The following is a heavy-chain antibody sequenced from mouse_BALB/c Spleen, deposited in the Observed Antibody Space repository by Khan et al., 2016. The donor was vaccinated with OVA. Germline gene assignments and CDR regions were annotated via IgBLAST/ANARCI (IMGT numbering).Heavy chain of an antibody. D-gene: IGHD2-14*01. V-gene: IGHV2-6-4*01. CDR2: IWGGGGT. CDR1: GFSLSRYN. Sequence: QVQLKQSGPGLVAPSQSLSITCTVSGFSLSRYNIHWVRQPPGKGLEWLGMIWGGGGTDHNSPLKSRLNISKDNSKSQVFLKMNSLQTDDAAIDYCARAYYRYDGYYAMDYWGQGISVTVSS. CDR3: ARAYYRYDGYYAMDY. J-gene: IGHJ4*01.